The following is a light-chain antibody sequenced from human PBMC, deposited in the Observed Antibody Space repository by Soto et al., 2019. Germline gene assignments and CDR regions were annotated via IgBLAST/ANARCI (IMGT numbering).Light chain of an antibody. J-gene: IGLJ2*01. V-gene: IGLV1-40*01. CDR1: SSNIGAGYN. CDR2: GIS. CDR3: QPYDSSLSGSI. Sequence: QSVLTQPPSVSGAPGQRVTISCTGSSSNIGAGYNVHWYQQLPGTAPKLLIYGISNRPSGVPDRFSGSKSGTSASLAITGLQAEDEADYYCQPYDSSLSGSIFGGGPKLTAL.